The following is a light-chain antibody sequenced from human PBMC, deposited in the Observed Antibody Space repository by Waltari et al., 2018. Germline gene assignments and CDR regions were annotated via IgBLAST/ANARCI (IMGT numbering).Light chain of an antibody. J-gene: IGLJ3*02. CDR1: SGHSSNI. V-gene: IGLV4-69*01. CDR2: VNSEGSH. CDR3: QTGGHGTWV. Sequence: QLVLTQSPSASASLGDSVKLTCTLSSGHSSNIIAWLQQQPTKDPRYLMKVNSEGSHTKGDDIPDRFSGSSSGAERYLTISSLQSEDEADYYCQTGGHGTWVFGGGTKLTVL.